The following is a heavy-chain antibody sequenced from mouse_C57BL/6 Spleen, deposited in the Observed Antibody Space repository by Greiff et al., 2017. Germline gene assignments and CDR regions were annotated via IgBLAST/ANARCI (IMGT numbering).Heavy chain of an antibody. CDR3: AKLGPYAMDY. J-gene: IGHJ4*01. CDR1: GFTFSDYY. Sequence: EVMLVESGGGLVQPGGSLKLSCAASGFTFSDYYMYWVRQTPEKRLEWVAYISNGGGSTYYPDTVKGRFTISRDNAKNTLYLQMSRLKSEDTAMYYCAKLGPYAMDYWGQGTSVTVSS. V-gene: IGHV5-12*01. CDR2: ISNGGGST.